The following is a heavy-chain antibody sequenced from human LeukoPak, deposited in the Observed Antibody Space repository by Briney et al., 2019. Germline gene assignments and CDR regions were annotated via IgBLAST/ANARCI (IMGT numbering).Heavy chain of an antibody. CDR1: GGSIINSY. V-gene: IGHV4-59*01. J-gene: IGHJ4*02. D-gene: IGHD6-19*01. Sequence: SETLSLTCTVSGGSIINSYWTWIRQPPGKGLGWIGYIYYSGSTNYNPSLKSRVTISVDTSKNQFSLKLTSVTAADTAVYYCARGSGWYAYWGQGTLVTVSS. CDR3: ARGSGWYAY. CDR2: IYYSGST.